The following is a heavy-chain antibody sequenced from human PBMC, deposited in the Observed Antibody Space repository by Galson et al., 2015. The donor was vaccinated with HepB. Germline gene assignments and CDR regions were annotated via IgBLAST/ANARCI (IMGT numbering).Heavy chain of an antibody. CDR1: GGSFSGYY. V-gene: IGHV4-34*01. CDR2: INHSGST. CDR3: AREFHYYDSSGYYYVPWYFDL. D-gene: IGHD3-22*01. J-gene: IGHJ2*01. Sequence: SETLSLTCAVYGGSFSGYYWSWIRQPPGKGLEWIGEINHSGSTNYNPSLKSRVTISVDTSKNQSSLKLSSVTAADTAVYYCAREFHYYDSSGYYYVPWYFDLWGRGALVTVSS.